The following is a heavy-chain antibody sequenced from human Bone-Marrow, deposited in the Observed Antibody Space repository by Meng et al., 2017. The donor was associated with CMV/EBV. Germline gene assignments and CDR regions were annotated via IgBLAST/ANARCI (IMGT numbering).Heavy chain of an antibody. Sequence: SVKVSCKASGGTFSSYAISWVRQAPGQGLEWMGGIIPILGIANYAQKFQGRVTITADKSTNTAYMELSSLKSDDTAVYYCARVFTVFGEAKDAPYKWFDPWGQGSRANHASYNWLDPWGQGSLVTVSS. CDR3: ARVFTVFGEAKDAPYKWFDPWGQGSRANHASYNWLDP. D-gene: IGHD3-3*01. CDR2: IIPILGIA. V-gene: IGHV1-69*10. CDR1: GGTFSSYA. J-gene: IGHJ5*02.